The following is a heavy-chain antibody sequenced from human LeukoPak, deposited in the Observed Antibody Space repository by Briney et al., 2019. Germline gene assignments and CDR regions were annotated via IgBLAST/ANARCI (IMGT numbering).Heavy chain of an antibody. CDR1: GYTFTSYG. CDR3: ARDLSYGSSDYYGMDV. V-gene: IGHV1-18*01. J-gene: IGHJ6*02. D-gene: IGHD5-18*01. CDR2: ISAYNGNT. Sequence: ASVKVSCKASGYTFTSYGISWVRQAPGQGLEWVGWISAYNGNTNYAQKLQGRVTMTTDTSTSTAYMELRSLRSDDTAVYYCARDLSYGSSDYYGMDVWGQGTTVTVSS.